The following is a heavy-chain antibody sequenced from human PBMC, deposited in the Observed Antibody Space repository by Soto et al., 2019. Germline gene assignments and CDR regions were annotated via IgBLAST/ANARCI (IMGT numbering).Heavy chain of an antibody. Sequence: TLSLTCTVSGGSISSSSYYWGWIRQPPGKGLEWIGSIYYSGSTYYNPSLKSRVTISVDTSKNQFSLKLSSVTAADTAVHYCARTSLVVVAATMDYYGMDVWGQGTTVTVSS. V-gene: IGHV4-39*01. J-gene: IGHJ6*02. CDR3: ARTSLVVVAATMDYYGMDV. CDR1: GGSISSSSYY. D-gene: IGHD2-15*01. CDR2: IYYSGST.